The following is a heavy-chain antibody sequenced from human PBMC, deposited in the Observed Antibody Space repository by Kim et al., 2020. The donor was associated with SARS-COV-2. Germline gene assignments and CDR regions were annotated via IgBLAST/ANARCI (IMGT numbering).Heavy chain of an antibody. Sequence: SETLSLTCAVYGGSFSGYYWSWIRQPPGKGLEWIGEINHSGSTNYNPSLKSRVTISVDTSKNQFSLKLSSVTAADTAVYYCARGRWDSSSWYQYWGQGTLVTVSS. V-gene: IGHV4-34*01. J-gene: IGHJ4*02. CDR1: GGSFSGYY. CDR3: ARGRWDSSSWYQY. CDR2: INHSGST. D-gene: IGHD6-13*01.